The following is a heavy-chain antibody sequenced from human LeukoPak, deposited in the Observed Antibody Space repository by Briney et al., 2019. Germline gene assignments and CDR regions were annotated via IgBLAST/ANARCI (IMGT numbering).Heavy chain of an antibody. CDR1: GYTFTSYA. V-gene: IGHV7-4-1*02. D-gene: IGHD5-24*01. Sequence: ASVKVSCKTSGYTFTSYAMNWVRQAPGQGLEWMGWINTNSGNPTYAQGFTGRFVFSLDTSVSTAYLQISSLKAEDTAVYYCARGRDGYESTYYFDYWGQGTLVTVSS. J-gene: IGHJ4*02. CDR2: INTNSGNP. CDR3: ARGRDGYESTYYFDY.